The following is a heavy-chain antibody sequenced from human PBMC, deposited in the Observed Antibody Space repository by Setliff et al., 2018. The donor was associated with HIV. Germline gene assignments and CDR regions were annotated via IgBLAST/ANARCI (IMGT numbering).Heavy chain of an antibody. CDR1: GYTFTSYG. CDR3: ARQPRWLQFPRYFDY. Sequence: GASVKVSCKASGYTFTSYGISWVRQAPGQGLEWMGWISAYNGNTNYAQKLQGRVTMTTDTSTSTAYMELRSLRSDDTAVYYCARQPRWLQFPRYFDYWGQGTLVTVSS. V-gene: IGHV1-18*01. J-gene: IGHJ4*02. CDR2: ISAYNGNT. D-gene: IGHD5-12*01.